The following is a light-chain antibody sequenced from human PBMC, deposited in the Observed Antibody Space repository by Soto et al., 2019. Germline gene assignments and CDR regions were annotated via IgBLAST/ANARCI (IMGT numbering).Light chain of an antibody. CDR1: SSDIGYYDY. V-gene: IGLV2-14*01. Sequence: QSVRTQPASVSGSPGQSITISCTGSSSDIGYYDYVSWYQQHPGKAPKVLISEVSNRPSGVSNRFSGSKSGNTASLTISGLQAEDEADYYCNSYATGNTRVFGTGTKVTVL. CDR2: EVS. J-gene: IGLJ1*01. CDR3: NSYATGNTRV.